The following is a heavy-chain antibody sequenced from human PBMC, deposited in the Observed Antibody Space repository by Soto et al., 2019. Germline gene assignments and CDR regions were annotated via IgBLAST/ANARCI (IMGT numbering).Heavy chain of an antibody. J-gene: IGHJ4*02. CDR2: ISRSSIYI. D-gene: IGHD1-26*01. CDR3: ARRWERLSRTYDY. Sequence: EVQLVESGGGLVKPGGSLRLSCAASGFTFSSFTMHWVRQAPGKGLEWVASISRSSIYIYYSDSLKGRVTISRDNAKNSLYLQMDSPRVEDTAIYYCARRWERLSRTYDYWGQGTLFTVSS. CDR1: GFTFSSFT. V-gene: IGHV3-21*01.